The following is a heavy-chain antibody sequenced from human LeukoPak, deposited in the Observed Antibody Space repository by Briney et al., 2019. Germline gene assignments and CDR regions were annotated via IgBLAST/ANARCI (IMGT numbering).Heavy chain of an antibody. J-gene: IGHJ3*02. Sequence: VASVKVSCKASGYTFTSYGISWVRQAPGQGLEWMGWISAYNGNTNYSQKLQGRVTMTTDTSTSTAYMELGSLRSDDTAVYYCASPGLTSDDAFDIWGQRTIVTVSS. CDR1: GYTFTSYG. CDR3: ASPGLTSDDAFDI. D-gene: IGHD5-12*01. CDR2: ISAYNGNT. V-gene: IGHV1-18*01.